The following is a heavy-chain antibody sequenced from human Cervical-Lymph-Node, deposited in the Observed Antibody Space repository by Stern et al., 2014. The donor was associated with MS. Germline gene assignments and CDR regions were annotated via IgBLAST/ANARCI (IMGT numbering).Heavy chain of an antibody. Sequence: VHLEESGAEVKKPGASVKVSCKAAGYNFTDYGIIWVRQAPGQRLEWMGWINNGNGNRRYSQKIQGRVTITRDTSASTAYMELSSLRSEDTAVYYCARTGTVVTSGYYYGMDVWGQGTTVTVSS. J-gene: IGHJ6*02. V-gene: IGHV1-3*04. CDR2: INNGNGNR. CDR3: ARTGTVVTSGYYYGMDV. CDR1: GYNFTDYG. D-gene: IGHD4-23*01.